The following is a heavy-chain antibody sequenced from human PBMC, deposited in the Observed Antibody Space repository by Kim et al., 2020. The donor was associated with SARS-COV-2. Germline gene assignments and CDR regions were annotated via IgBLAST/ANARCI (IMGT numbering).Heavy chain of an antibody. V-gene: IGHV1-69*01. CDR3: ARVPRSGSYFPYDY. J-gene: IGHJ4*02. D-gene: IGHD3-10*01. Sequence: AQKFQGRVTITADESTSTAYMELSSLRSEDTAVYYCARVPRSGSYFPYDYWGQGTLVTVSS.